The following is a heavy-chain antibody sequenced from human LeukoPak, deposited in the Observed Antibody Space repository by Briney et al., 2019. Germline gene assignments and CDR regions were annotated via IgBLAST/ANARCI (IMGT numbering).Heavy chain of an antibody. CDR2: ISGSGGST. CDR1: GFTFSSYA. J-gene: IGHJ3*02. Sequence: GGSLRLSCAASGFTFSSYAMSWVRQAPGKGLEWGSAISGSGGSTYYADSVKGRFTISRDNSKNTLYLQMNSLRAEDTAVYYCAKGVEMATILDAFDIWGQGTMVTVSS. CDR3: AKGVEMATILDAFDI. V-gene: IGHV3-23*01. D-gene: IGHD5-24*01.